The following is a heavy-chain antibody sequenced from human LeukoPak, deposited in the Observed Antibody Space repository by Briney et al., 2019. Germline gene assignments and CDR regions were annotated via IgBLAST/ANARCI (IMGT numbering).Heavy chain of an antibody. Sequence: GGSLRLSCAASGFTFAGYAMTWVRQAPGKGLEWVSLISGSGGSTYYADVVKGRFTISRDNAKNSLYLQMNSLRAEDTAVYYCAREGNDILTGYYLADFDYWGQGTLVTVSS. V-gene: IGHV3-23*01. CDR1: GFTFAGYA. J-gene: IGHJ4*02. CDR3: AREGNDILTGYYLADFDY. D-gene: IGHD3-9*01. CDR2: ISGSGGST.